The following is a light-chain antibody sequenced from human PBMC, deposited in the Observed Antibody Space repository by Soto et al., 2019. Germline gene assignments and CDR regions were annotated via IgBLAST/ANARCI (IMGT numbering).Light chain of an antibody. CDR2: DAS. V-gene: IGKV3-11*01. Sequence: EIVLTQSPATLSFSPGERATLSCRASQSVSSYLAWYQQKPGQAPRLLIYDASNRATGIPARFSGSGSGTDFTLTISSLEPEDFAVYYCQQRSNSELTFDGGTKVEIK. CDR3: QQRSNSELT. J-gene: IGKJ4*01. CDR1: QSVSSY.